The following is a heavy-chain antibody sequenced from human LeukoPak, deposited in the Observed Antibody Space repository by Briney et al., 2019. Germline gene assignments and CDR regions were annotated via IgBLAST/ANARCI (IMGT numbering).Heavy chain of an antibody. Sequence: PSETLSLTCTVSGGSISTYHWSWIRQPPGKGLEWSGYIYDSENTGATNYDPSLKSRVTISVDPSQNQFSLKLTSVTAADTAVYYCARHVSFYYFMEVWGKGITVTVSS. J-gene: IGHJ6*03. CDR2: IYDSENTGAT. D-gene: IGHD3-10*01. V-gene: IGHV4-59*08. CDR3: ARHVSFYYFMEV. CDR1: GGSISTYH.